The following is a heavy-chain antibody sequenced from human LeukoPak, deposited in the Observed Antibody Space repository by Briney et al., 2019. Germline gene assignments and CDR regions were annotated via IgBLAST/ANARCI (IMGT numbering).Heavy chain of an antibody. CDR2: INHSGST. V-gene: IGHV4-34*01. Sequence: PSETLSLTWAVDGESFSGYCWSWIRQPPGEGREWIGEINHSGSTNYNRSLKSRVTISVDTSRNLFSLKLNSVTAADTAVHYRARSFSRYCSGGRCYSGWFDPWGQGTLVTVSS. CDR3: ARSFSRYCSGGRCYSGWFDP. J-gene: IGHJ5*02. CDR1: GESFSGYC. D-gene: IGHD2-15*01.